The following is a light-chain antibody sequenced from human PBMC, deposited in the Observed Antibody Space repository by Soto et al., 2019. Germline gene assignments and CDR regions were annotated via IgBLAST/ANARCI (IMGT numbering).Light chain of an antibody. CDR1: QTISTC. V-gene: IGKV1-39*01. CDR2: AAS. CDR3: QHYNSYSEA. J-gene: IGKJ1*01. Sequence: DIQMTQFPSSLSASVGDRVTITCRASQTISTCLNWYQQKPGTAPKLLIYAASNLESGVPSRFSGSGSGTYFTLTISSLQPEDFATYYCQHYNSYSEAFGQGTKVELK.